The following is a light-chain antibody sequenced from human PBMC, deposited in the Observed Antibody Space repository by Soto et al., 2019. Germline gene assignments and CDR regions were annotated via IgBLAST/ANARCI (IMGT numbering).Light chain of an antibody. CDR3: QQYTSYST. CDR2: KAS. Sequence: DIPMTQYPSTLSASVGDRVTITCRASQSINSWLAWYQQKPGRAPKLLIYKASSLESGVPSRFSGSGSGTEFTLTISSLQPDDFATYYCQQYTSYSTFGQGTKVEIK. CDR1: QSINSW. J-gene: IGKJ1*01. V-gene: IGKV1-5*03.